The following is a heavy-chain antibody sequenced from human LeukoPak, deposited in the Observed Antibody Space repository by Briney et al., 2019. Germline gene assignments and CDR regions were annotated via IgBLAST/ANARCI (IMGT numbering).Heavy chain of an antibody. CDR2: ISRDGTNK. D-gene: IGHD3-22*01. J-gene: IGHJ4*02. CDR1: GFTFSNYP. V-gene: IGHV3-30*04. CDR3: ARDQTAGYSDY. Sequence: PGGSLRLSCAASGFTFSNYPMHWVRQAPGKGLEWVAVISRDGTNKYYADSVKGRFTISRDNSKNTVYLQMNSQSAEDTAVYYCARDQTAGYSDYWGQGTLVTVSS.